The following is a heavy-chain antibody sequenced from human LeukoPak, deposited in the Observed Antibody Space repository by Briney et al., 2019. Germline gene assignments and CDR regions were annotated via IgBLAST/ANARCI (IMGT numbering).Heavy chain of an antibody. J-gene: IGHJ4*02. CDR2: ISSSSSYI. Sequence: GGSLRLSCAASGFTSSSYSMNWVRQAPGKGLEWVSSISSSSSYIYYADSVKGRFTISRDNAKNSLYLQMNSLRAEDTAVYYCARDTTITTALDYWGQGTLVTVSS. D-gene: IGHD2/OR15-2a*01. CDR3: ARDTTITTALDY. CDR1: GFTSSSYS. V-gene: IGHV3-21*01.